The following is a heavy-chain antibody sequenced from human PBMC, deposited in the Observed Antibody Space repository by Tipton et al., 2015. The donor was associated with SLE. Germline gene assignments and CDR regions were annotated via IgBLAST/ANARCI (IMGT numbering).Heavy chain of an antibody. CDR1: GFTFSSYS. CDR2: ITSSGSTI. J-gene: IGHJ6*02. Sequence: GSLRLSCAASGFTFSSYSMNWVRQAPGKGLEWVSYITSSGSTIYYADSVKGRFTISRDNSKNTLYLQMNSLRAEDTAVYYCAKGLNARPNYYYGMDVWGQGTTVTVSS. CDR3: AKGLNARPNYYYGMDV. D-gene: IGHD6-6*01. V-gene: IGHV3-48*01.